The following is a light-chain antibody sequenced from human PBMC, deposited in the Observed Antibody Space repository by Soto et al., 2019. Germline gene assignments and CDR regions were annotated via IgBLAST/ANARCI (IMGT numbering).Light chain of an antibody. CDR2: WAS. V-gene: IGKV4-1*01. Sequence: DIVMTQSPDSLAVSLGERATINCKSSQSILYSSNNRNYLAWYRQKPGQPPKLLIYWASSRESGVPDRLSGSGPETDFTLTISSLQAEDVAVYYCQQYYSIPWTFGQGTKVEIK. CDR1: QSILYSSNNRNY. CDR3: QQYYSIPWT. J-gene: IGKJ1*01.